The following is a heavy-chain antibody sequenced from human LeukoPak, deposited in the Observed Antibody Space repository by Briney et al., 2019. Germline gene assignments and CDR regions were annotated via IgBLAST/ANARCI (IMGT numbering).Heavy chain of an antibody. J-gene: IGHJ4*02. CDR1: GYTFTNYH. CDR3: ARDLPFED. V-gene: IGHV1-2*06. D-gene: IGHD2/OR15-2a*01. CDR2: IYPSSGGT. Sequence: ASVTVSCKASGYTFTNYHMHWVRQAPGQGLEWMGRIYPSSGGTNYAQKFQGRITLTTGTSINTAYMELSRLRFDDTAVYYCARDLPFEDWGQGTLVTVSS.